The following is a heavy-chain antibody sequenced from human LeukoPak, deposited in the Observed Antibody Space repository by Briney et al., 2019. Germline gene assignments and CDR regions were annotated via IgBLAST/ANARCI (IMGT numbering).Heavy chain of an antibody. D-gene: IGHD4-17*01. V-gene: IGHV4-59*01. CDR2: IYYSGST. CDR1: GGSISSYY. CDR3: ARDKLYGDYGTHYFDY. Sequence: SETLSLTCTVSGGSISSYYWSWIRQPPGKGLEWIGYIYYSGSTNYNPSLKSRVTISVDTSKNQFSLKLSSVTAADTAVYYCARDKLYGDYGTHYFDYWGQGTLVTVSS. J-gene: IGHJ4*02.